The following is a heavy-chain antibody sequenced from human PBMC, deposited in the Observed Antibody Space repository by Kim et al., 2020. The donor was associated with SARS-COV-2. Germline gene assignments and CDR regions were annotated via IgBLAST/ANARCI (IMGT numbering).Heavy chain of an antibody. CDR3: ARDDPSGGWLHQGLGLDY. V-gene: IGHV1-18*04. Sequence: ASVKVSCKASGYTFTSYGISWVRQAPGQGLEWMGWISAYNGNTNYAQKLQGRVTMTTDTSTSTAYMELRSLRSDDTAVYYCARDDPSGGWLHQGLGLDYWGQGTLVTVSS. J-gene: IGHJ4*02. CDR1: GYTFTSYG. D-gene: IGHD5-12*01. CDR2: ISAYNGNT.